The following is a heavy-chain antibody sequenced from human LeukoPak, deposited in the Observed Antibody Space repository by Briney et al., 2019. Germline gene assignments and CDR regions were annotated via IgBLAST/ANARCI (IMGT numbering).Heavy chain of an antibody. J-gene: IGHJ6*03. CDR1: GFTFDDYA. CDR3: ARTISMVRGVPAHFYYYYMDV. V-gene: IGHV3-9*01. Sequence: GGSLRLSCAASGFTFDDYAMHWVRQAPGKGLEWVSGISWNSGSIGYADSVKGRFTISRDNAKNSLYPQMNSLRAEDTAVYYCARTISMVRGVPAHFYYYYMDVWGKGTTVTVSS. D-gene: IGHD3-10*01. CDR2: ISWNSGSI.